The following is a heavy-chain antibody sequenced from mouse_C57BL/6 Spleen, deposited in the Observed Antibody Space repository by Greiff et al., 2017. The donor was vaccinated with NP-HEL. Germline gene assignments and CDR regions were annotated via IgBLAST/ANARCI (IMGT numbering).Heavy chain of an antibody. V-gene: IGHV1-82*01. Sequence: VQLQQSGPELVKPGASVKISCKASGYAFSSSWMNWVKQRPGKGLEWIGRIYPGDGDTNYNGKFKGKATLTADKSSSTAYMQLSSLTSEDSAVYFCARSYYDYVAMDYWGQRTSVTVSS. J-gene: IGHJ4*01. D-gene: IGHD2-10*01. CDR3: ARSYYDYVAMDY. CDR1: GYAFSSSW. CDR2: IYPGDGDT.